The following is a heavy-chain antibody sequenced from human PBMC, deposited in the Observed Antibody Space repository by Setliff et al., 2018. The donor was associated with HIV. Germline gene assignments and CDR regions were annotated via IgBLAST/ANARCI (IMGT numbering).Heavy chain of an antibody. CDR1: RFAFEDYS. CDR3: VRGPLRCKWHLFDS. Sequence: SLRLSCTPSRFAFEDYSMHWVRQAPGKGLEWVSGISWNSGNMGYADSVKGRFRMFRDNSKNTLYLQMDSLRGEDTALYFCVRGPLRCKWHLFDSWGQGTLVTVSS. CDR2: ISWNSGNM. V-gene: IGHV3-9*01. J-gene: IGHJ4*02. D-gene: IGHD5-12*01.